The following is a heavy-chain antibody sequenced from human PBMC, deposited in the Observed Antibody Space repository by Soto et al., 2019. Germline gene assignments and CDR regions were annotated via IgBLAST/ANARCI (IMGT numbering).Heavy chain of an antibody. J-gene: IGHJ5*02. CDR2: IYYSGRT. CDR3: ARGYCSSTICYIWDNWFDP. V-gene: IGHV4-59*01. D-gene: IGHD2-2*02. CDR1: GGSISSYY. Sequence: SETLSLTWTVSGGSISSYYWSWIRQPPGKGLEWIGYIYYSGRTNYNPSLKSRVTISVDTSKNQFSLKLSSVTAADTAVYYCARGYCSSTICYIWDNWFDPWGQGTLVTVSS.